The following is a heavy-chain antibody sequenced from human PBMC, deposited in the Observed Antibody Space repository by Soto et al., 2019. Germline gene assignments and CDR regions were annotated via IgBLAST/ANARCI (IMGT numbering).Heavy chain of an antibody. CDR3: ATDRTPGSDALDI. D-gene: IGHD3-22*01. CDR2: ISPSGGST. Sequence: GASVKVSCKASGYTFTSYYMHWVRQAPGQGLEWMGIISPSGGSTSYAQKFQGRVTMTRDTSTSTVYMELSSLRSEDTAVYYCATDRTPGSDALDIWGQGTLVTVSS. CDR1: GYTFTSYY. V-gene: IGHV1-46*01. J-gene: IGHJ3*02.